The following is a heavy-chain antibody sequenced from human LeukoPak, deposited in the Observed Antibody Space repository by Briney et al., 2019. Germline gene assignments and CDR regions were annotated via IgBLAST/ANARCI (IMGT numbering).Heavy chain of an antibody. CDR1: GYTFTGYY. D-gene: IGHD3-10*01. CDR3: ARKSYGDYYYYMDV. J-gene: IGHJ6*03. Sequence: ASVKVSCKASGYTFTGYYMHWVRQAPGQGLEWMGWINPNSGGTNYAQKFQGRVTMTRDTSISTAYMELSRLRSDDTAVYYCARKSYGDYYYYMDVWGKGTTVTVSS. V-gene: IGHV1-2*02. CDR2: INPNSGGT.